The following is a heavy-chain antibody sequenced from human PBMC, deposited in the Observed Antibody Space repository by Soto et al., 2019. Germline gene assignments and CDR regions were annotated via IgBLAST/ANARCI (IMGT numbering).Heavy chain of an antibody. Sequence: EVQLVESGGGLVKPGGSLRLSCAVSGFTISTYSMNWVRQAPGKGLEWVSCISSGSSSTNIYYADSVKGRFTISRDNANNSLFLQMNSLRAEDTAVYYCAIVRDHLLLGPIDSWGPGILVTVSA. V-gene: IGHV3-21*02. J-gene: IGHJ4*02. CDR3: AIVRDHLLLGPIDS. CDR1: GFTISTYS. CDR2: ISSGSSSTNI. D-gene: IGHD2-2*01.